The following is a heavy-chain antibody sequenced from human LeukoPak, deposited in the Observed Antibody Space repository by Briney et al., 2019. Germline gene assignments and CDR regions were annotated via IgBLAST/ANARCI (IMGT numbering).Heavy chain of an antibody. D-gene: IGHD3-10*01. CDR2: MNPNSGNT. CDR1: GYTFTSYD. CDR3: VRVTDRGFYY. V-gene: IGHV1-8*03. J-gene: IGHJ4*02. Sequence: ASGKVSCKASGYTFTSYDINWVRQATGQGLEWMGWMNPNSGNTGYAQKFQGRVTITRNTSISTAYMELSSLRSEDTAVYCCVRVTDRGFYYWAQGTLVTVSS.